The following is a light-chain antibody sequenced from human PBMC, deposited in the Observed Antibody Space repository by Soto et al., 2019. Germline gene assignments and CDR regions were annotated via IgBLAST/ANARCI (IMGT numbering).Light chain of an antibody. Sequence: DIQMTESPSTLSASVGDRVTITCRASQSISSWLSWYQQKPGKAPKLLIYGASTLQSGVPSRFSGSGSGTDFTLTIDSLQPEDVATYYCLQHNIYPRTFGQGTKVDIK. V-gene: IGKV1-5*01. J-gene: IGKJ1*01. CDR2: GAS. CDR3: LQHNIYPRT. CDR1: QSISSW.